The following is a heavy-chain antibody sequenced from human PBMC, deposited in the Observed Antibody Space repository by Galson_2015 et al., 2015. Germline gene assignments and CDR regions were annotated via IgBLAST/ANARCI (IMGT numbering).Heavy chain of an antibody. CDR2: IKEDGSEK. D-gene: IGHD2-2*01. J-gene: IGHJ4*02. Sequence: SLRLSCAASGFSFSTYWMNWVRQAPGKGLEWVANIKEDGSEKYYVDSVKGRFTISRDNAKNSLYLQMNSLRAEDTAVFDCARDLEFCSSISCPSDHSGQGTLVTVSS. CDR1: GFSFSTYW. V-gene: IGHV3-7*03. CDR3: ARDLEFCSSISCPSDH.